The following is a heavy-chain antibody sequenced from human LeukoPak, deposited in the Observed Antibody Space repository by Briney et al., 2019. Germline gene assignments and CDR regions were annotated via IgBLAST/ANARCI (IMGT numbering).Heavy chain of an antibody. Sequence: GASVKVSCKASGYTFTSYYMHWVRQAPGQGLEWMGIINPSGGSTSYAQKFQGRVTMTRDMSTSTVYMELSSLRSEDTAVYYCARDKAVGATRYYYMDVWGKGTTVTVSS. CDR2: INPSGGST. D-gene: IGHD1-26*01. CDR1: GYTFTSYY. J-gene: IGHJ6*03. V-gene: IGHV1-46*01. CDR3: ARDKAVGATRYYYMDV.